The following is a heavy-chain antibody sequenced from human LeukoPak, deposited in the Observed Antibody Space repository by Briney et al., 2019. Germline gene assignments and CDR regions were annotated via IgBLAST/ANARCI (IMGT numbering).Heavy chain of an antibody. Sequence: ASVKVSCKASGYTFTGYYMHWVRQAPGQGLEWMGWINPNSGGTSYAQKFQGRVTMTRDTSISTAYMELSRLKSDDTAVCFCAREETNWGDAFDIWGQGTMVTVSS. CDR2: INPNSGGT. J-gene: IGHJ3*02. CDR1: GYTFTGYY. D-gene: IGHD7-27*01. CDR3: AREETNWGDAFDI. V-gene: IGHV1-2*02.